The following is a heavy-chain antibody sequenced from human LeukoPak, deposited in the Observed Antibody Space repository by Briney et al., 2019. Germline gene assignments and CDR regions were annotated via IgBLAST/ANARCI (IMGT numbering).Heavy chain of an antibody. J-gene: IGHJ4*02. D-gene: IGHD5-24*01. CDR2: VSGSGGRT. CDR1: GFTFNNYA. Sequence: GGSLRLSCEASGFTFNNYAMNWVRQTPGRGLEWVSTVSGSGGRTYNVDSVRGRFSISRDNSMNMLYLQMNSLRVEDTAVYYCAKDRGYRQLWGFDYWGRGILVTVSS. V-gene: IGHV3-23*01. CDR3: AKDRGYRQLWGFDY.